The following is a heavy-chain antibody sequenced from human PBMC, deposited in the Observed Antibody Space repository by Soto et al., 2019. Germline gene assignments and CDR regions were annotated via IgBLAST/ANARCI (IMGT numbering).Heavy chain of an antibody. Sequence: PGGSLRLSCAASGFTFSSYWMSWVRQAPGKGLEWVANIKQDGSEKYYVDSVKGRFTISRDNAKNSLYLQMNSLRAEDTAVYYCARDLFYGSGKAPAYYYYYMSVCGKGTTVPVSS. D-gene: IGHD3-10*01. V-gene: IGHV3-7*01. CDR2: IKQDGSEK. CDR3: ARDLFYGSGKAPAYYYYYMSV. CDR1: GFTFSSYW. J-gene: IGHJ6*03.